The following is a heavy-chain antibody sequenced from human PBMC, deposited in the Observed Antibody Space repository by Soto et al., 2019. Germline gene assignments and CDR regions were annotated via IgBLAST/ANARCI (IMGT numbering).Heavy chain of an antibody. D-gene: IGHD6-6*01. J-gene: IGHJ5*02. CDR2: IYYSGST. V-gene: IGHV4-31*03. CDR1: GGSISSGGYY. CDR3: ARDVGSIAARGGWFDP. Sequence: PSETLSLTCTVSGGSISSGGYYWSWIRQHPGKGLEWIGYIYYSGSTYYNPSLKSRVTISVDTSKNQFSLKLSSVTAADTVVYYCARDVGSIAARGGWFDPWGQGTLVTVSS.